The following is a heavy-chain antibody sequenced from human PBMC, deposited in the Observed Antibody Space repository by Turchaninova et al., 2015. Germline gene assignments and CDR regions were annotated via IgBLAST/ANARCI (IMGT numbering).Heavy chain of an antibody. CDR3: ATSNWRLDN. CDR1: GLSFSIYR. V-gene: IGHV3-48*02. Sequence: EVQLVESGGGLVQPGGSLRLSCAAAGLSFSIYRMNWVRRGQGKRIGWLSYIIVRINTRDDADPVKGRVTITGDNGRNSLYLQMNSLWDDDTAVYYCATSNWRLDNWGQGTLVTVSS. D-gene: IGHD2-2*01. CDR2: IIVRINTR. J-gene: IGHJ4*02.